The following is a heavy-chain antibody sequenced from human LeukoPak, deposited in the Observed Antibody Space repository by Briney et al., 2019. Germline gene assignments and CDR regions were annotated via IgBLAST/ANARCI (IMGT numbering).Heavy chain of an antibody. CDR2: IYSGGST. D-gene: IGHD3-22*01. V-gene: IGHV3-53*01. Sequence: PGGSLRLSCAASGFTVSSNYMSWVRQAPGKGLEWVSVIYSGGSTYYADSVKGRFTISRDNSKNTLYLQMNSLRAEDTAVYYCARHRRDRPDSGGYYNYWGQGTLVTVSS. CDR3: ARHRRDRPDSGGYYNY. CDR1: GFTVSSNY. J-gene: IGHJ4*02.